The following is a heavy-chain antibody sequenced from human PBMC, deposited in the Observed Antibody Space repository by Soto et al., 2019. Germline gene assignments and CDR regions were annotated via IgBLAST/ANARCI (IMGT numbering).Heavy chain of an antibody. D-gene: IGHD6-13*01. CDR1: GYTFTSYD. CDR2: MKPNSGNT. CDR3: ARGPGSWYYYYMDV. Sequence: QVQLVQSGAEVKKPGASVKVSCKASGYTFTSYDINWVRQATGQGLEWMGWMKPNSGNTGYAQKFQGRVTMTRNTSRSTAYMELSRLRSEDTAVYYCARGPGSWYYYYMDVWGKGTTVTVPS. V-gene: IGHV1-8*01. J-gene: IGHJ6*03.